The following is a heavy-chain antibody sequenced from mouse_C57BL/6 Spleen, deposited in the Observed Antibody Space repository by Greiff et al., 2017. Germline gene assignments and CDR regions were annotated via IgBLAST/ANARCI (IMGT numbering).Heavy chain of an antibody. CDR1: GYTFTSYW. D-gene: IGHD3-2*02. J-gene: IGHJ2*01. CDR3: TRETAQATPSFDY. CDR2: IYPGNSDT. Sequence: VQLQQSGTVLARPGASVKMSCKTSGYTFTSYWMHWVKQRPGQGLEWIGAIYPGNSDTSYNQKFKGKAKLTAVTSASTAYMELSSLTNEDSAVYYCTRETAQATPSFDYWGQGTTLTVSS. V-gene: IGHV1-5*01.